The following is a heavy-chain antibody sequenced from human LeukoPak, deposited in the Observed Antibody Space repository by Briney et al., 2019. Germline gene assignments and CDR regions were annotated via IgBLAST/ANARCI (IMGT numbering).Heavy chain of an antibody. D-gene: IGHD5-18*01. V-gene: IGHV3-48*01. CDR2: ISSSSSTI. CDR1: GFTFSSYS. Sequence: GGSLRLSCAASGFTFSSYSMNWVRQAPGKGPEWVSYISSSSSTIYYADSVKGRFTISRDNAKNSLYLQMNSLRAEDTAVYYCARDQPRGYSPYYYGMDVWGQGTTVTVSS. J-gene: IGHJ6*02. CDR3: ARDQPRGYSPYYYGMDV.